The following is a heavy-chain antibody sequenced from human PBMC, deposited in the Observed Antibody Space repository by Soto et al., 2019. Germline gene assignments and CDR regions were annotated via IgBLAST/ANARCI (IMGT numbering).Heavy chain of an antibody. Sequence: GASVKVSCKASGGTFSSYTISWVRQAPGQGLEWMGRIIPILGIANYAQKFQGRVTITADKSTSTAYMELSSLRSEVTAVYYCARSHGRVTTYAFDIWGQGTMVTVSS. CDR3: ARSHGRVTTYAFDI. CDR2: IIPILGIA. D-gene: IGHD4-17*01. CDR1: GGTFSSYT. V-gene: IGHV1-69*02. J-gene: IGHJ3*02.